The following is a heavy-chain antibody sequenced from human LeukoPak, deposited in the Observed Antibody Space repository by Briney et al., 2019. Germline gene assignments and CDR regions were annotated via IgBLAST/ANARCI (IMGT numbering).Heavy chain of an antibody. D-gene: IGHD6-19*01. CDR2: ISYDGSNK. CDR1: GFTFSSYA. V-gene: IGHV3-30*04. CDR3: ARDNSSGWRSAPEYFQH. J-gene: IGHJ1*01. Sequence: GRSLRLSCAASGFTFSSYAMHWVRQAPGKGLEWVAVISYDGSNKYYADSVKGRFTISRDNSKNTLYLQMNSLRAEDTAVYYCARDNSSGWRSAPEYFQHWGQGTLVTVSS.